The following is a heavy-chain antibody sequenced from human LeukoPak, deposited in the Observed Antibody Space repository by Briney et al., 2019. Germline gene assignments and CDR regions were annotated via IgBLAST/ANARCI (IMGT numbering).Heavy chain of an antibody. V-gene: IGHV1-3*01. D-gene: IGHD3-22*01. CDR1: GYTFTGYY. Sequence: GASVKVSCKASGYTFTGYYMHWVRQAPGQRLEWMGWINAGNGNTKYSQKFQGRVTITRDTSASTAYMELSSLRSEDTAVYYCARTYDSSGYLTLYGMDVWGQGTTVTVSS. CDR3: ARTYDSSGYLTLYGMDV. CDR2: INAGNGNT. J-gene: IGHJ6*02.